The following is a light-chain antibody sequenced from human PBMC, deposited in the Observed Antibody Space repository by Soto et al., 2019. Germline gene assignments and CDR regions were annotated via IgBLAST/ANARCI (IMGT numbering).Light chain of an antibody. Sequence: QSVLTQPPSASGTPGQRVIISCSGSSSNIGSNYVYWYRQLPGTAPKLLIYKNNQRPSGVPDRFSGSKSGTSASLAISGLRSEDEADYYCAAWADSLSGGVFGTGTKLTVL. J-gene: IGLJ1*01. CDR3: AAWADSLSGGV. CDR2: KNN. CDR1: SSNIGSNY. V-gene: IGLV1-47*01.